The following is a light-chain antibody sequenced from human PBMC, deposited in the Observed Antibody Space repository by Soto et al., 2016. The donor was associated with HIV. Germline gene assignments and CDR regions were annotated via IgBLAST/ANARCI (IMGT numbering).Light chain of an antibody. V-gene: IGKV1-33*01. Sequence: DIQMTQSPSSLSASVGDRVTITCQASQDISNYLNWYQQKPGKAPKLLIYDASNLETGVPSRFSGSGSGTDFTFTTSSLQPEDFATYYCQQTYTNVWTFGQGTKVELK. CDR3: QQTYTNVWT. CDR1: QDISNY. J-gene: IGKJ1*01. CDR2: DAS.